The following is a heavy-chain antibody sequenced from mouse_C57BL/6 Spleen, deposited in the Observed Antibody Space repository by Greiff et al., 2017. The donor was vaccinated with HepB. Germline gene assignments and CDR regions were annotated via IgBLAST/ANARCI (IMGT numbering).Heavy chain of an antibody. D-gene: IGHD1-1*01. V-gene: IGHV3-6*01. CDR2: ISYDGSN. CDR3: ARETYGSSTFDY. J-gene: IGHJ2*01. Sequence: EVQRVESGPGLVKPSQSLSLTCSVTGYSITSGYYWNWIRQFPGNKLEWMGYISYDGSNNYNPSLKNRISITRDTSKNQFFLKLNSVTTEDTATYYCARETYGSSTFDYWGQGTTLTVSS. CDR1: GYSITSGYY.